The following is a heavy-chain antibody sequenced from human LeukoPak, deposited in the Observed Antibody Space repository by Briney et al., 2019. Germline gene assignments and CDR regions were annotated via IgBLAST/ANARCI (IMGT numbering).Heavy chain of an antibody. CDR2: IYYSGST. CDR3: ASLYCGGDCYPDY. V-gene: IGHV4-39*01. Sequence: SETLSLTCTVSGGSISSYYWGWIRQPPGKGLEWIGSIYYSGSTYYNPSLKSRVTISVDTSKNQFSLKLSSVTAADTAVYYCASLYCGGDCYPDYWGQGTLVTVSS. J-gene: IGHJ4*02. D-gene: IGHD2-21*02. CDR1: GGSISSYY.